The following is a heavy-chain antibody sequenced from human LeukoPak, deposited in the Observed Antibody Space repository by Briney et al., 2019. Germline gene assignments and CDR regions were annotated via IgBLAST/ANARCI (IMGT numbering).Heavy chain of an antibody. CDR2: INSNGGST. CDR3: AKYSSGWYNDY. D-gene: IGHD6-19*01. J-gene: IGHJ4*02. V-gene: IGHV3-64*01. Sequence: GGSLRLSCVASGFTFSSYAMHWVRQTSGKGLEYVSGINSNGGSTHYANSVKGRFTISRDSSKNTLYLQMNSLRAEDTAIYYCAKYSSGWYNDYWGQGTLVTVSS. CDR1: GFTFSSYA.